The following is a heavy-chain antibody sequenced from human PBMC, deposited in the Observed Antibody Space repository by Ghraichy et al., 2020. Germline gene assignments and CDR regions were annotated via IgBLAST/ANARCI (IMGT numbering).Heavy chain of an antibody. CDR3: ARQLYYYYGMDV. J-gene: IGHJ6*02. D-gene: IGHD1-1*01. CDR1: GGTFSSYA. Sequence: SVKVSCKASGGTFSSYAISWVRQAPGQGLEWMGGIIPIFGTANYAQKFQGRVTITADESTSTAYMELSSLRSEDTAVYYCARQLYYYYGMDVWGQGTTVTVSS. CDR2: IIPIFGTA. V-gene: IGHV1-69*13.